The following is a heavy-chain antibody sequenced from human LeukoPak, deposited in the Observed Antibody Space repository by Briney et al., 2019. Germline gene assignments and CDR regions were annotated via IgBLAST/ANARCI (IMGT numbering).Heavy chain of an antibody. CDR3: TRDIHIWKTGIVGATAFDY. D-gene: IGHD1-26*01. CDR1: GFTFGDYA. V-gene: IGHV3-49*04. J-gene: IGHJ4*02. Sequence: PGGSLRLSCTASGFTFGDYAMSWVRQAPGKGLEWVGFIRSKAYGGTTEYAASVKGRFTISRDDSKSIAYLQMNSLKTEDTAVYYCTRDIHIWKTGIVGATAFDYWGQGTLVTVSS. CDR2: IRSKAYGGTT.